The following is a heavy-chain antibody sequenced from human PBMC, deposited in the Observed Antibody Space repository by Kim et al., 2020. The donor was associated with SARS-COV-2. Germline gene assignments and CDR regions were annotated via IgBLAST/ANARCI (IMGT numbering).Heavy chain of an antibody. D-gene: IGHD3-10*01. Sequence: NYAQKLQGRVTMTTDTSTSTAYMELRSLGSDDTAVYYCAREAFGELFVDYWGQGTLVTVSS. CDR3: AREAFGELFVDY. J-gene: IGHJ4*02. V-gene: IGHV1-18*01.